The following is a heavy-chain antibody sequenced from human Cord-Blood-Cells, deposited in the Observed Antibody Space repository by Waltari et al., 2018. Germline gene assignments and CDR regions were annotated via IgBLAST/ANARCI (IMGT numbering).Heavy chain of an antibody. CDR2: IDHRGGT. D-gene: IGHD6-6*01. V-gene: IGHV4-4*02. J-gene: IGHJ4*02. Sequence: QVRLQESGPGLVKPSGTLSLTCAVSGGCIRRSNWWSWVRPPPGKGRGWIGEIDHRGGTNYNPARKSRVTISVDKSKSQFSMKLSSVTAADTAVYYGARRLSRGLSIAARRFLDYWGQGTLVTVSS. CDR3: ARRLSRGLSIAARRFLDY. CDR1: GGCIRRSNW.